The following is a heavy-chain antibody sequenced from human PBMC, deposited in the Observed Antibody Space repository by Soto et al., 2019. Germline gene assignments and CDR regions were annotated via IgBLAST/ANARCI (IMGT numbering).Heavy chain of an antibody. CDR2: ISAGGGST. V-gene: IGHV3-23*01. CDR3: AHPRGYGVFDAYDI. D-gene: IGHD4-17*01. CDR1: VFAFSTYA. Sequence: VGSLRLSCASSVFAFSTYAMSCVRHAPGKWLEWVSAISAGGGSTYYADSVKGRFTISRDNSINTLYMQMNSLRTEDTAVYYCAHPRGYGVFDAYDIWGQGAMVTVSS. J-gene: IGHJ3*02.